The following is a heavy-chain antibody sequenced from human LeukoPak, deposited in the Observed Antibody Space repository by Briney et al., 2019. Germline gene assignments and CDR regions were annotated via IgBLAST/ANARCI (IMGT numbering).Heavy chain of an antibody. V-gene: IGHV3-48*01. CDR1: GFTFSSYS. J-gene: IGHJ5*02. Sequence: GGSLRLSCAASGFTFSSYSMNRVRQAPGKGLEWVSYISSSSSTIYYADSVKGRFTISRDNAKNSLYLQMNSLRAEDTAVYYCAREGYYDFWSGYPSGYWFDPWGQGTLVTVSS. CDR3: AREGYYDFWSGYPSGYWFDP. CDR2: ISSSSSTI. D-gene: IGHD3-3*01.